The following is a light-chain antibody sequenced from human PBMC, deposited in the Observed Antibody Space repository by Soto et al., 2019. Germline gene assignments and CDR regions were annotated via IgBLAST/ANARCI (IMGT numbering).Light chain of an antibody. CDR2: AAS. V-gene: IGKV1-6*01. Sequence: AIQMTQSPSSLSASVGDRVTITCRASQGIRNDLGWYQQKPGKAPKLLIYAASSLETGVPSRFSGSGSGTDFTLTISSLQHEDFATYYCLQDYIYTPTFGQGTKLEIK. CDR1: QGIRND. J-gene: IGKJ2*01. CDR3: LQDYIYTPT.